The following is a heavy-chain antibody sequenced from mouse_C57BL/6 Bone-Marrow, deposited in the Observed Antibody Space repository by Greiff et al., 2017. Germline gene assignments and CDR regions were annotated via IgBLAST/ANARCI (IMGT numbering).Heavy chain of an antibody. Sequence: QVQLQQSGAELVKPGASVKLSCKASGYTFTSYWMQWVKQRPGQGLEWIGEFDPSDSYTNYNQKFKGKATLTVDTSSSTAYMQLSSLTSEDSAVYYCAREGYYVYYYAMDYWGQGTSVTVSS. CDR1: GYTFTSYW. J-gene: IGHJ4*01. CDR2: FDPSDSYT. D-gene: IGHD2-3*01. CDR3: AREGYYVYYYAMDY. V-gene: IGHV1-50*01.